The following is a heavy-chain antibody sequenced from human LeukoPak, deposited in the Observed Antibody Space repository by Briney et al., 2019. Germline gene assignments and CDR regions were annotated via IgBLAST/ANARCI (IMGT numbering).Heavy chain of an antibody. CDR2: IYYSGST. D-gene: IGHD5-18*01. Sequence: PSETLSLTCTVSGGSVSSGSYYWSWIRQPPGKGLEWIGYIYYSGSTNYNPSLKSRVTISVDTSKNQFSLKLSSVTAADTAVYYCAGETAMAPYYYYYGMDVWGQGTTVTVSS. CDR1: GGSVSSGSYY. CDR3: AGETAMAPYYYYYGMDV. J-gene: IGHJ6*02. V-gene: IGHV4-61*01.